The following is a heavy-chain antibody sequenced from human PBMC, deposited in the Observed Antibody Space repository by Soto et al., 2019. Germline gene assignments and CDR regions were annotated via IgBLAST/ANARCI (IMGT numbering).Heavy chain of an antibody. CDR1: GFTFSSYS. Sequence: EVQLVESGGGLVQPGGSLRLSCAASGFTFSSYSMNWVRQAPGKGLEWVSYISSSSSTIYYADSVKGRFTISRDNAKNSLYLQMNSLRAEDTAVYYCARVGNWNYGYYYYYMDVWGKGTTVTVSS. CDR3: ARVGNWNYGYYYYYMDV. CDR2: ISSSSSTI. V-gene: IGHV3-48*01. D-gene: IGHD1-7*01. J-gene: IGHJ6*03.